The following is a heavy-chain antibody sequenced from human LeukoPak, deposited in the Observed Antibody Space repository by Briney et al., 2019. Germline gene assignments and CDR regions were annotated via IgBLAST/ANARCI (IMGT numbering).Heavy chain of an antibody. CDR2: IYPGDSDT. CDR1: GYSFTSYW. CDR3: ARVLSSGHPGDAFDI. D-gene: IGHD3-22*01. Sequence: GESLKISCKGSGYSFTSYWIGWVRQMPGKGLEWMGIIYPGDSDTRYSPSFQGQVTISADKSISTAYLQWSSLKASDTAMYYCARVLSSGHPGDAFDIWGQGTMVTVSS. J-gene: IGHJ3*02. V-gene: IGHV5-51*01.